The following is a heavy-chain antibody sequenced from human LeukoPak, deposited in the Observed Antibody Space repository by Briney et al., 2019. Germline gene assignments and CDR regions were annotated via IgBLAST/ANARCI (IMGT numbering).Heavy chain of an antibody. Sequence: SETLSLTCAVSGYSSSSGYFWGWIRQRPGEGLEWIRSISQSGNTYYNLSLKSRVTISVDTSKNQFSLKLSSVPAADTAFYYCARLKQFVYRFDPWGQRTLVTVSS. V-gene: IGHV4-38-2*01. CDR3: ARLKQFVYRFDP. CDR2: ISQSGNT. D-gene: IGHD3-16*01. J-gene: IGHJ5*02. CDR1: GYSSSSGYF.